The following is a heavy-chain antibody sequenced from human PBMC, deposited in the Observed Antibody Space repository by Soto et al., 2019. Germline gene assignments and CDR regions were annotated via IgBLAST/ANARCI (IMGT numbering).Heavy chain of an antibody. D-gene: IGHD3-3*01. CDR3: ARAPNLALRFLEWFPDKPYYYYYMDV. CDR2: IWYDGSNK. CDR1: GFTFSSYG. J-gene: IGHJ6*03. V-gene: IGHV3-33*01. Sequence: PGGSLRLSCAASGFTFSSYGMHWVRQAPGKGLEWVAVIWYDGSNKYYADSVKGRFTISRDNSKNTLYLQMNSLRAEDTAVYYCARAPNLALRFLEWFPDKPYYYYYMDVWGKGTTVTVSS.